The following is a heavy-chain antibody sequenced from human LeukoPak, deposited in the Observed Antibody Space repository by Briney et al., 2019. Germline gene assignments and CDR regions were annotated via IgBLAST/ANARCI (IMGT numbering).Heavy chain of an antibody. CDR1: GFTFSSYE. CDR3: ARTYDYVWGSYRSHSFDS. Sequence: PGGSLRLSCAASGFTFSSYEMNWVRQAPGKGLEWIGSLYHTGSAYYNPSLKSRVTISMDVSKNHFSLKLSSVTAADTAVYYCARTYDYVWGSYRSHSFDSWGQGTLVTVSS. J-gene: IGHJ4*02. V-gene: IGHV4-39*02. CDR2: LYHTGSA. D-gene: IGHD3-16*02.